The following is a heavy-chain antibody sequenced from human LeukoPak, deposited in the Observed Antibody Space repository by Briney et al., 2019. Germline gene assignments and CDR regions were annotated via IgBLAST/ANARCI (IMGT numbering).Heavy chain of an antibody. CDR3: ARLALQDWFHP. CDR2: INHSGST. V-gene: IGHV4-34*01. Sequence: KTSETLSLTCAVYGGSFSGYYWSWIRQPPVKGLEWIGEINHSGSTNYNPSLKSRVTISVDTSKNQFSLKLSSVTAADTAVYYCARLALQDWFHPWGQGTLVTVSS. D-gene: IGHD5-12*01. CDR1: GGSFSGYY. J-gene: IGHJ5*02.